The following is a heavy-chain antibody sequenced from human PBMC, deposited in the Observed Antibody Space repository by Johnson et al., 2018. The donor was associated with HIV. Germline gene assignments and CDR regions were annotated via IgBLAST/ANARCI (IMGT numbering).Heavy chain of an antibody. CDR2: IKNKANSYTT. CDR3: AREPEGWAFDI. CDR1: GFTFSNVW. D-gene: IGHD1-26*01. V-gene: IGHV3-72*01. J-gene: IGHJ3*02. Sequence: VQLVESGGGLVKPGGSLRLSCAASGFTFSNVWMSWVRQAPGKGLEWVGRIKNKANSYTTEYAASVKGRFTISRDDSKNSLYLQMNSLKTEDTAVYYCAREPEGWAFDIWGQGTMVTVSS.